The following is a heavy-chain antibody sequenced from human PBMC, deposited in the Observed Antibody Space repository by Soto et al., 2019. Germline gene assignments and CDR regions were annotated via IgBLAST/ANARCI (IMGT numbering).Heavy chain of an antibody. CDR3: AREFGSYPYYFDY. Sequence: PGESLKISCKGSGYSFTSYWINWVRQMPGRGLEWMGRIDPSDSYTNYSPSFQGHVTISADKSISTAYLQWSSLKASDTAVYYCAREFGSYPYYFDYWGQGTLVTVSS. D-gene: IGHD1-26*01. CDR2: IDPSDSYT. V-gene: IGHV5-10-1*01. J-gene: IGHJ4*02. CDR1: GYSFTSYW.